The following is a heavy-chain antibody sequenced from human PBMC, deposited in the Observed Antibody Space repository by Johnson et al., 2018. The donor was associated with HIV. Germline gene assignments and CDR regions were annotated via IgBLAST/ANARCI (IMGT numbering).Heavy chain of an antibody. CDR3: AKDRESSSSVGAFDI. CDR2: VSSDGNNK. CDR1: GFSFSNYA. Sequence: QVQLVESGGGVVQPGRSLRLSCAASGFSFSNYAMDWVRQAPGKGLEWVAFVSSDGNNKNYADSVKGRFTISRDNSKNTVYLQMNSLRPEDTAIYYCAKDRESSSSVGAFDIWGQGTMVTVSS. V-gene: IGHV3-30*18. D-gene: IGHD6-6*01. J-gene: IGHJ3*02.